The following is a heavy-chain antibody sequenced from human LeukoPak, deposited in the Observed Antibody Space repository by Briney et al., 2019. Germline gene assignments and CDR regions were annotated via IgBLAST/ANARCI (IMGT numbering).Heavy chain of an antibody. Sequence: GGSLRLSCVASGFTFSTYAMNWIRQAPGKGLEWVSVIYGGGNTYYADSVKGRFTISRDTPKNTLYLQMNSLRVEDTAVYYCASWPAGWYGEDSWGQGTLVTVSS. J-gene: IGHJ4*02. V-gene: IGHV3-53*01. CDR1: GFTFSTYA. CDR2: IYGGGNT. CDR3: ASWPAGWYGEDS. D-gene: IGHD6-19*01.